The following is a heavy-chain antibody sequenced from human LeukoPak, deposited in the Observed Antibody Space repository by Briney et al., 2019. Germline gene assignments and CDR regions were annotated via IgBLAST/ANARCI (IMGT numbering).Heavy chain of an antibody. J-gene: IGHJ5*02. CDR2: MNTNNGNI. CDR1: GYTFTSYG. V-gene: IGHV1-18*01. CDR3: ATVDSLYDILTGYPNWFDP. D-gene: IGHD3-9*01. Sequence: ASVKVSCKASGYTFTSYGISWVRQAPGQGLEWMGWMNTNNGNINYAPKLQGRVTMTADTSTSTAYMELSSLRSEDTAVYYCATVDSLYDILTGYPNWFDPWGQGTLVTVSS.